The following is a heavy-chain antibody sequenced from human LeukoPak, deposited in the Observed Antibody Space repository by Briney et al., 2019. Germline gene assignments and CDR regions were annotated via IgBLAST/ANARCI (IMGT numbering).Heavy chain of an antibody. V-gene: IGHV3-53*01. Sequence: PGGSLRLSCAASRPTGSHNYVSWVRQAPGKGLEWVSAIHTSGDTCYADSVKGRFTISRDTSKNTLYLQINSLRVEDTAVYYCIVFGDSNHWGQGTLVTVSS. J-gene: IGHJ5*02. CDR2: IHTSGDT. D-gene: IGHD4-17*01. CDR3: IVFGDSNH. CDR1: RPTGSHNY.